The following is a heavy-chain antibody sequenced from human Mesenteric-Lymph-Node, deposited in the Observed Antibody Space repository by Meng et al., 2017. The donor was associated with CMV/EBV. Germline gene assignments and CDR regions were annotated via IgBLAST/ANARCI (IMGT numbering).Heavy chain of an antibody. D-gene: IGHD3-10*01. CDR1: GFTSDDYG. CDR3: ARDLEFFGSGSYFFDY. CDR2: INWNGGST. Sequence: GGSLRLSCAASGFTSDDYGMSWVRQAPGKGLEWVSGINWNGGSTGYADSVKGRFTISRDNAKNSLYLQMNSLRAEDTAVYYCARDLEFFGSGSYFFDYWGQGTLVTVSS. V-gene: IGHV3-20*04. J-gene: IGHJ4*02.